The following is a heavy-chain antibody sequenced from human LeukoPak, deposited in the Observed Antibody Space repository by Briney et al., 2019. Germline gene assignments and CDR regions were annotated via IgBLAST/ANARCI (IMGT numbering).Heavy chain of an antibody. Sequence: ASVKVSCKASGYTFTSYYMHWVRLAPGQGLEWMGIINPSGGSTSYAQKFQGRVTMTRDMSTSKVYMELSSLRSEDTAVYYCARTSYGDYVGTFDYWGQGTLVTVSS. CDR3: ARTSYGDYVGTFDY. J-gene: IGHJ4*02. V-gene: IGHV1-46*01. D-gene: IGHD4-17*01. CDR1: GYTFTSYY. CDR2: INPSGGST.